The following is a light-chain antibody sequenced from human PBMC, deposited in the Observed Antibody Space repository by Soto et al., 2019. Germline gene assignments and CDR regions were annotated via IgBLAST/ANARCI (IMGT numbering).Light chain of an antibody. CDR2: DAS. Sequence: EIVLTQSPGTLSLSPGERATLSCRASQSVSSSYLAWYQQKPGQAPRLLIYDASNRATGIPARFSGSGSGTDFTLTISSLESADFAVYYCQLRYSWPPTWTFGPGTKVDIK. CDR1: QSVSSSY. V-gene: IGKV3D-20*02. CDR3: QLRYSWPPTWT. J-gene: IGKJ1*01.